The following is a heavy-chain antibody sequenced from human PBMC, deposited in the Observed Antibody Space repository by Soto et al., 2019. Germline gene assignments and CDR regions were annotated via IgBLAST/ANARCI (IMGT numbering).Heavy chain of an antibody. CDR2: IYWDDDK. V-gene: IGHV2-5*02. CDR3: GHPNSGNFYYFDS. Sequence: QITLKESGPTLVKPTQTLTLTCTFSGFSLSSYGVGVGWIRQPPGKALEWLALIYWDDDKRYSPSLKTRLTXTXDXXNNEVVLTMTNMDPVDTATYYCGHPNSGNFYYFDSWGQGILVTVSS. D-gene: IGHD1-26*01. J-gene: IGHJ4*02. CDR1: GFSLSSYGVG.